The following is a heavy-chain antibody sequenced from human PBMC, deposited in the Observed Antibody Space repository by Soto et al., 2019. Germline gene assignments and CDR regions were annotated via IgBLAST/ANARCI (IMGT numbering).Heavy chain of an antibody. J-gene: IGHJ6*02. CDR3: ARRTNYYGSGSYSSPPDDYYYYGMDV. Sequence: GASVKVSCTASGGTFSSYTISWVRQAPGQGLEWMGRIIPILGIANYAQKFQGRVTITADKSTSTAYMELSSLRSEDTAVYYCARRTNYYGSGSYSSPPDDYYYYGMDVWGQGTTVTVSS. V-gene: IGHV1-69*02. D-gene: IGHD3-10*01. CDR2: IIPILGIA. CDR1: GGTFSSYT.